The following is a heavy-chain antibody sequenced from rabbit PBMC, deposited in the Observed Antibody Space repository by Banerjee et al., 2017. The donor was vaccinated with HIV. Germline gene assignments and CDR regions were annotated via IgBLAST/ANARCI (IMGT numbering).Heavy chain of an antibody. CDR3: ATYYSDGVDAYAYAFNL. CDR2: IWSGGNT. Sequence: QEQLKETGGGLVQPGGSLTLSCKVSGFSLSNYYMSWVRQAPGKGLEWIGIIWSGGNTDYANWVNGRFTISSDNAQNTVDLKMNSLTAADTATYFCATYYSDGVDAYAYAFNLWGPGTLVTVS. CDR1: GFSLSNYY. J-gene: IGHJ4*01. V-gene: IGHV1S33*01. D-gene: IGHD6-1*01.